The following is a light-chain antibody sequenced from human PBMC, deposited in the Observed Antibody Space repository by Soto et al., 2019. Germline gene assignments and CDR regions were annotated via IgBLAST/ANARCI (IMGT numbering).Light chain of an antibody. J-gene: IGLJ1*01. V-gene: IGLV2-14*01. CDR3: SSYTSSSTLYV. CDR1: SSDVGGYNY. CDR2: EVS. Sequence: QYALTQPASVSGSPGQSITISCTGTSSDVGGYNYVSWYQQHPGKAPKLMIYEVSNRPSGVSNRFSGSKSGNTASLTISGLQPEDEAEYYCSSYTSSSTLYVFGTGTKLTVL.